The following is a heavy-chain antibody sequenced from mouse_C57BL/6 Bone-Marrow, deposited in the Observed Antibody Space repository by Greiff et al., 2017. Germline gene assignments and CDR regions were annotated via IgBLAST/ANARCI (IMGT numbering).Heavy chain of an antibody. CDR2: INYDGSST. CDR3: ARGPSIYYYGSTHFDY. CDR1: GFTFSDYY. D-gene: IGHD1-1*01. V-gene: IGHV5-16*01. J-gene: IGHJ2*01. Sequence: DVKLVESEGGLVQPGSSMKLSCTASGFTFSDYYMAWVRQVPEKGLEWVANINYDGSSTYYLDSLKSRFIISRDNAKNILYLQMSSLKSEDTATYYCARGPSIYYYGSTHFDYWGQGTTLTVSS.